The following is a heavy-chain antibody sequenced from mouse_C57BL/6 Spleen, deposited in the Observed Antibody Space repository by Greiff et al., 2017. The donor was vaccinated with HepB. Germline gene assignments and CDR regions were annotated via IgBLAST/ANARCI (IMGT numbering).Heavy chain of an antibody. Sequence: EVKLQESGPGMVKPSQSLSLTCTVTGYSITSGYDWHWIRHFPGNHLEWMGYISYSGSTNYNPSLKSRISITHDTSKNQFFLKLNSLTTEDTATYYCARAPTYGEVFDYWGQGTTLTVSS. CDR3: ARAPTYGEVFDY. V-gene: IGHV3-1*01. D-gene: IGHD5-5*01. CDR1: GYSITSGYD. CDR2: ISYSGST. J-gene: IGHJ2*01.